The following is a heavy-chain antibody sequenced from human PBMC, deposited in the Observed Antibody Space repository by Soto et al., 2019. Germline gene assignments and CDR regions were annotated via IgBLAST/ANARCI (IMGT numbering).Heavy chain of an antibody. Sequence: SDTLSLTCAVSGGSVGITYWWSWVRQPPGKGLEWIGEIYHSGSANYNPSLKSRVTISVDNSKNQFSLNLNSVTAADTAVYYCARINAASGTYYFDYWGQGTLVTVSS. V-gene: IGHV4-4*02. J-gene: IGHJ4*02. CDR2: IYHSGSA. D-gene: IGHD6-13*01. CDR1: GGSVGITYW. CDR3: ARINAASGTYYFDY.